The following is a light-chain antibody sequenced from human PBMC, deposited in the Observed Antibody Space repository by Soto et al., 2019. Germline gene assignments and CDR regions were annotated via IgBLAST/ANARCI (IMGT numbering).Light chain of an antibody. J-gene: IGKJ1*01. V-gene: IGKV1-39*01. Sequence: DIQMTQSPSSLSASVGDRVTITCRASQSINTYLNWYQQKPGKAPNLLIYTASRLESGVPSRFSGSGSGTDFTLTISSLQPEDFATYFCQQSYSRPRTFGQGTQVDIK. CDR2: TAS. CDR3: QQSYSRPRT. CDR1: QSINTY.